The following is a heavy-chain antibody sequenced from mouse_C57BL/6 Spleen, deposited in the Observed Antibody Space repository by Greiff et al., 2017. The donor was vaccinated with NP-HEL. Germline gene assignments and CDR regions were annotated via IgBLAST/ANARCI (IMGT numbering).Heavy chain of an antibody. CDR2: FYPGSGSI. V-gene: IGHV1-62-2*01. J-gene: IGHJ3*01. CDR3: ARHEEDYLWWFAY. Sequence: VQVEESGAELVKPGASVKLSCKASGYTFTEYSIHWVKQRSGQGLEWIGGFYPGSGSIKYNEKFKDKATLTADKSSSTVYMELSRLTSEDSAVYFCARHEEDYLWWFAYWGQGTLVTVSA. D-gene: IGHD6-2*01. CDR1: GYTFTEYS.